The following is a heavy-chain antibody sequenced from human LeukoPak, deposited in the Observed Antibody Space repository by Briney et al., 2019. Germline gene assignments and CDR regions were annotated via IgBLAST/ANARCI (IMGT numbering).Heavy chain of an antibody. V-gene: IGHV3-21*01. CDR2: ISSSSSYI. CDR1: GFTFSSYS. CDR3: ARDMTFGGVIVRLTGDFDI. Sequence: GGSLRLSCAASGFTFSSYSMNWVRQAPGKGLEWVSSISSSSSYIYYADSVKGRFTISRDNAKNSLYLQMNSLRAEDTAVYYCARDMTFGGVIVRLTGDFDIWGQGTMVTVSS. D-gene: IGHD3-16*02. J-gene: IGHJ3*02.